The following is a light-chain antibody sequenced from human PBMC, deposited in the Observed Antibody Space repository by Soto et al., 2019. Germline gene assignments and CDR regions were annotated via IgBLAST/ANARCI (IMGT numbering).Light chain of an antibody. V-gene: IGKV3-11*01. CDR1: QSVGSY. Sequence: EIVLTQSPVTLSLSPGDRATLSCRASQSVGSYLAWFQQKPGQAPRLLIHGASNRATGIPARFSGSGSGTDFTLTISSLEPEDFAVYYCQQRSSWLPWTFGQGTKVEIK. CDR3: QQRSSWLPWT. CDR2: GAS. J-gene: IGKJ1*01.